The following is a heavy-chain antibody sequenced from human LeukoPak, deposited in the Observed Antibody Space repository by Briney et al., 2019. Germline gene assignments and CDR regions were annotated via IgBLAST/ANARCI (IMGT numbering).Heavy chain of an antibody. J-gene: IGHJ1*01. CDR3: AKNKGVAGTEAEYFQH. CDR1: GFTFSSYA. V-gene: IGHV3-23*01. D-gene: IGHD6-19*01. CDR2: ISGSGGST. Sequence: GGSLRLSCAASGFTFSSYAMSWVRQAPGKGLEWVSAISGSGGSTYYADSVKGRFTISRDNSKNTLYLQMNSLRAEDTAVYYCAKNKGVAGTEAEYFQHWGQGTLVTVSS.